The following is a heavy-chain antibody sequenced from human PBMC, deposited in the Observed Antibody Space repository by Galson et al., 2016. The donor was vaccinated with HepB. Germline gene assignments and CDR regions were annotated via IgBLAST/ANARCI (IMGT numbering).Heavy chain of an antibody. Sequence: SLRLSCAAPGFTFSDYYMSWIRQAPGKGLEWVSYISTSSSYTNYADSVKGRFTISRDNAKNSLYLQMNSLRAEDTAVYYCARDIAGGSVWGKGTTVTVSS. CDR2: ISTSSSYT. V-gene: IGHV3-11*06. CDR3: ARDIAGGSV. D-gene: IGHD1-26*01. CDR1: GFTFSDYY. J-gene: IGHJ6*04.